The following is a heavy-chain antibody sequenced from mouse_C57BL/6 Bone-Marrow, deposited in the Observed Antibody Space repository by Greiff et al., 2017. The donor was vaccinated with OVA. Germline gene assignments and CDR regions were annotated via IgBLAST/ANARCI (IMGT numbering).Heavy chain of an antibody. CDR1: GYTFTDYE. V-gene: IGHV1-15*01. Sequence: VQLQESGAELVRPGASVTLSCKASGYTFTDYEMHWVKQTPVHGLEWIGAIDPETGGTAYNQKFKGKAILTADKSSSTAYMELSSLTSEDSAVYYCTRSYSNYGDFDYWGQGTTLTVSS. J-gene: IGHJ2*01. CDR2: IDPETGGT. CDR3: TRSYSNYGDFDY. D-gene: IGHD2-5*01.